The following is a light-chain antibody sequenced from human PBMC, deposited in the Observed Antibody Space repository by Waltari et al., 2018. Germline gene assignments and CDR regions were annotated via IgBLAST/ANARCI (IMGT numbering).Light chain of an antibody. CDR1: ETVNSD. V-gene: IGKV1-39*01. Sequence: EIQMTQSPSSLSASIGDRVIIPCRASETVNSDLNWFQQKAGKAPSLLIYGATTLESGVPSRFSGSGSGTEFTLTISSLQPEDFATYICQQSYSNPPWTFGQGTKVEVK. CDR2: GAT. CDR3: QQSYSNPPWT. J-gene: IGKJ1*01.